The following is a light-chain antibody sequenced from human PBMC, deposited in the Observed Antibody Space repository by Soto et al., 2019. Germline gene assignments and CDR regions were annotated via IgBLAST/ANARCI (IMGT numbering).Light chain of an antibody. CDR3: QQYDNWPWT. CDR1: QGIGDT. CDR2: DTS. J-gene: IGKJ1*01. V-gene: IGKV3-15*01. Sequence: EVVMTQSPATLSVSPGEGVTLSCRANQGIGDTLAWYQHKPGQTPRLLVYDTSTRATGVPARFSGSGSGTDFTLTISRLEPEDFAVYYCQQYDNWPWTFGQGTKVDIK.